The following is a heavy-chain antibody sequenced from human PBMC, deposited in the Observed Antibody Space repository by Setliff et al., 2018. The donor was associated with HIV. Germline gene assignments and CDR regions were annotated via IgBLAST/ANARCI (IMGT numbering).Heavy chain of an antibody. CDR2: VTPNFGHT. CDR3: ARLGSGWSDSYYYAMDI. Sequence: ASVKVSCKSSGDTFSTYVFTWVRQAPGQGLEWMGGVTPNFGHTKYAQNFVGRVTMTVDTSTSRAYMELRSLRSDDTAVYFCARLGSGWSDSYYYAMDIWGQGTTVTVSS. J-gene: IGHJ6*02. D-gene: IGHD6-19*01. CDR1: GDTFSTYV. V-gene: IGHV1-18*01.